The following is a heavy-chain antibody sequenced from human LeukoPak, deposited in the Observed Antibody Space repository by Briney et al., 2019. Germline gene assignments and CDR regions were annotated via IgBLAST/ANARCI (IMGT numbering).Heavy chain of an antibody. CDR3: AKWVAAVTLYYFDY. J-gene: IGHJ4*02. CDR2: ISGSGGST. CDR1: GFTFSSYA. D-gene: IGHD6-13*01. V-gene: IGHV3-23*01. Sequence: PGGSLTLSCAASGFTFSSYAMSWVRQAPGKGLEWVSAISGSGGSTYYADSVKGRFTISRDNSKNTLYLQMNSLRAEDTAVYYCAKWVAAVTLYYFDYWGQGTLVTVSS.